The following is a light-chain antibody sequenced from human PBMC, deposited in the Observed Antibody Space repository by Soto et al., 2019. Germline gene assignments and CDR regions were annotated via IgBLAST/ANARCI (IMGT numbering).Light chain of an antibody. CDR1: SGHSSYA. J-gene: IGLJ2*01. Sequence: VLTQSPSASASLGASVKLTYTLSSGHSSYAIAWHQQQPEKGPRYLMKLNSDGSHSKGDGIPDRFSGSSSGAERYLTISSLQSEDEADYYCQTWGTGNKVFGGGTKLTVL. V-gene: IGLV4-69*01. CDR2: LNSDGSH. CDR3: QTWGTGNKV.